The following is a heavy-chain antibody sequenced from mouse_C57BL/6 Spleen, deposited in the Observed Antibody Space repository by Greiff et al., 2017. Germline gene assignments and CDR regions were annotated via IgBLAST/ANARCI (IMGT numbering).Heavy chain of an antibody. CDR2: ISSGGDYI. CDR1: GFTFSSYA. D-gene: IGHD1-1*01. CDR3: TRDDYYGSSPWFAY. V-gene: IGHV5-9-1*02. J-gene: IGHJ3*01. Sequence: DVQLVESGEGLVKPGGSLKLSCAASGFTFSSYAMSWVRQTPEKRLEWVAYISSGGDYIYYADTVKGRFTISRDNAKNTLYLQMSSLKSEDTAMYYCTRDDYYGSSPWFAYWGQGTLVTVSA.